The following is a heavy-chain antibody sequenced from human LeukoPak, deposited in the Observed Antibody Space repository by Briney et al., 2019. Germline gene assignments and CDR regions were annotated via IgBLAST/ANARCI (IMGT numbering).Heavy chain of an antibody. Sequence: GRSLRLSCAASGFTVDDYAMHWVRQAPGKGLEWVSGISWNSGSIGYADSVKGRFTISRDNAKNSLYLQMNSLRAEDTALYYCAKAASSYDFWSGYLLTGGGYYFDYWGHGTLVTVSS. V-gene: IGHV3-9*01. CDR2: ISWNSGSI. CDR3: AKAASSYDFWSGYLLTGGGYYFDY. J-gene: IGHJ4*01. D-gene: IGHD3-3*01. CDR1: GFTVDDYA.